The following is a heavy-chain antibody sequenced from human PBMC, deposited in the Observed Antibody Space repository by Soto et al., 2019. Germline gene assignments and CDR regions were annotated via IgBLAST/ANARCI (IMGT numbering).Heavy chain of an antibody. J-gene: IGHJ4*02. Sequence: QVQLVESGGGVVQPGRSLRLSCAASGFTFSSYAMHWVRQAPGKGLEWVAVISYDGSNKYYADSVKGRFTISRDNSKNTLYLQMNSLRAEDTAVYYCARDRTGTTAFFDYWGQGTLVTVSS. CDR1: GFTFSSYA. CDR2: ISYDGSNK. CDR3: ARDRTGTTAFFDY. V-gene: IGHV3-30-3*01. D-gene: IGHD1-7*01.